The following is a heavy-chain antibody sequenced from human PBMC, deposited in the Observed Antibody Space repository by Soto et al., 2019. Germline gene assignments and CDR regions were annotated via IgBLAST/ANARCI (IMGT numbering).Heavy chain of an antibody. CDR2: KYYSGAT. CDR1: GGSIKSDYY. J-gene: IGHJ6*02. Sequence: SETLSLTCTVSGGSIKSDYYWTWVRQTPGGGLEWMGYKYYSGATDSDPSLKRRVSFSVDTSKNQFYLNLTSVTVADTAVYYCARGRPNYFYYGLDVWGQGIPVTVSS. CDR3: ARGRPNYFYYGLDV. V-gene: IGHV4-30-4*01.